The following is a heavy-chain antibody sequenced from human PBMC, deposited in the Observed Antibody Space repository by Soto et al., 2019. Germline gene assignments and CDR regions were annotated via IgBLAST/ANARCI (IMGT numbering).Heavy chain of an antibody. V-gene: IGHV1-3*01. Sequence: ASVKVSCKASGYTFTSYAMHWVRQAPGQRLEWMGWINAGNGNTKYSQKFQGRVTITRDTSASTAYMELSSLRSEDTAVYYCARVLRYFDWLSDYGMDVWGQGTRVTVSS. CDR3: ARVLRYFDWLSDYGMDV. CDR2: INAGNGNT. D-gene: IGHD3-9*01. CDR1: GYTFTSYA. J-gene: IGHJ6*02.